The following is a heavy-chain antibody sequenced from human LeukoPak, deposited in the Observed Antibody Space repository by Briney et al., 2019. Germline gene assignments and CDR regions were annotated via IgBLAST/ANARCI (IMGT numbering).Heavy chain of an antibody. J-gene: IGHJ6*03. CDR2: IYYSGST. CDR3: AGGGYGRYYYYMDV. D-gene: IGHD5-12*01. CDR1: GGSISSYY. V-gene: IGHV4-59*01. Sequence: SETLSLTCTVSGGSISSYYWSWIRQPPGKGLEWIGYIYYSGSTNYNPSLKSRVTISVDTSKNQFSLKLSSVTAADTAVYYCAGGGYGRYYYYMDVWGKGTTVTISS.